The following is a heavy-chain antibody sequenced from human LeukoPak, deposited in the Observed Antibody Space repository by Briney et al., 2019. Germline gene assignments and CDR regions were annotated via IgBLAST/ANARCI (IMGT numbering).Heavy chain of an antibody. CDR1: GFTFSSYA. V-gene: IGHV3-30*04. CDR3: ARDPGTPEDIVVVPYFDY. J-gene: IGHJ4*02. Sequence: PGGSLRLSCAASGFTFSSYAMHWVRQAPGKGLEGGAVISYDGSNKYYADSVKGRFTISRDNSKNTLYLQMNSLRAEDTAVYYCARDPGTPEDIVVVPYFDYWGQGTLVTVSS. D-gene: IGHD2-2*01. CDR2: ISYDGSNK.